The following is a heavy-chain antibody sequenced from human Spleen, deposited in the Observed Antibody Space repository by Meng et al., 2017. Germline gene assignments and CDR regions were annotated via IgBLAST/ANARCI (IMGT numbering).Heavy chain of an antibody. CDR2: VYYSGIT. CDR1: GGSIRNTNYY. CDR3: ARDLWELRYKAPFDP. Sequence: QLQLQESGPGLVKPSETLSLTCTVSGGSIRNTNYYWNWVRQPSGKGLEWIGSVYYSGITYYNPSLESRVSISVDTSKNNFSLKLSSVTAADTAVYYCARDLWELRYKAPFDPWGQGTLVTVSS. D-gene: IGHD3-9*01. J-gene: IGHJ5*02. V-gene: IGHV4-39*07.